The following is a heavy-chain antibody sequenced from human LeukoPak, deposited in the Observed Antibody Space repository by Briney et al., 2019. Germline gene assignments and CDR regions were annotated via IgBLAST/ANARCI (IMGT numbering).Heavy chain of an antibody. J-gene: IGHJ4*02. Sequence: SETLSLTCTASGGSISSHYWSWIRQPPGKGLEWIGCIYYSGNTNYNPSLESRVTISVDTSKNQFSLKLSSVTAADTAVYYCARHQLRGFLDDSWGQGTLVTVSS. CDR2: IYYSGNT. CDR1: GGSISSHY. V-gene: IGHV4-59*08. CDR3: ARHQLRGFLDDS. D-gene: IGHD3-10*01.